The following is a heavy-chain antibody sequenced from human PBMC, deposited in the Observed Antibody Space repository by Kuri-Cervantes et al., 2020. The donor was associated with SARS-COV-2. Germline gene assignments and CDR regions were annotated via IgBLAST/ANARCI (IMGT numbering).Heavy chain of an antibody. CDR1: GGSFSGYY. CDR3: ARDSRSWYQVLLDHYYYSYMDI. D-gene: IGHD2-2*01. CDR2: INHSGST. V-gene: IGHV4-34*01. Sequence: GSLRLSCAVYGGSFSGYYWSWIRQPPGKGLEWIGEINHSGSTNYNPSLKSRVTISVDTSKNQFSLKLTSVTAADTAVYYCARDSRSWYQVLLDHYYYSYMDIWGKGTTVTVSS. J-gene: IGHJ6*03.